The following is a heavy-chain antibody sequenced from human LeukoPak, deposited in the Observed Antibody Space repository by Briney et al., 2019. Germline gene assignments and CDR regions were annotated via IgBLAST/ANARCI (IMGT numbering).Heavy chain of an antibody. J-gene: IGHJ4*02. CDR2: IYPGDSDT. CDR1: GSIFTSYW. CDR3: ARRLQGAIDF. Sequence: GESLQISCLGSGSIFTSYWICCGRPMPGKSLECMGIIYPGDSDTKYSPSLQAPVTISADKSISTAYLQWSSLKASYTAMYYCARRLQGAIDFWGQGTLVTVSS. D-gene: IGHD1-26*01. V-gene: IGHV5-51*01.